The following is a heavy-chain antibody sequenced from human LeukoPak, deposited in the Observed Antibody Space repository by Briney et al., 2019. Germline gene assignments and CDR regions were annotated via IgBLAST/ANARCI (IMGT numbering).Heavy chain of an antibody. Sequence: SVKVSCKASGGTFSSYAISWVRQAPGQGLEWMGGIIPIFGTANYAQKFQGRVTITTDESTSTAYMELSSLRSEDTAVYCCARDREGNGGHYYYYYMDVWGKGTTVTVSS. D-gene: IGHD4-23*01. J-gene: IGHJ6*03. CDR1: GGTFSSYA. CDR2: IIPIFGTA. CDR3: ARDREGNGGHYYYYYMDV. V-gene: IGHV1-69*05.